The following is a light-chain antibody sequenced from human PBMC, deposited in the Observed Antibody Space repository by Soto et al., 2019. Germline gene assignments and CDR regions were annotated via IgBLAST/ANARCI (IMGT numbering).Light chain of an antibody. CDR3: QQYKSSST. CDR2: GAS. CDR1: QSVSSSY. Sequence: EIVFTQSPGTLALSPGERAPLSCRASQSVSSSYLAWYQQKPGQAPRLLIYGASSRAIGIPDRFSGSGSGTEFTLTITSLQPDDFGVYYCQQYKSSSTFGQGTKVDIK. J-gene: IGKJ1*01. V-gene: IGKV3-20*01.